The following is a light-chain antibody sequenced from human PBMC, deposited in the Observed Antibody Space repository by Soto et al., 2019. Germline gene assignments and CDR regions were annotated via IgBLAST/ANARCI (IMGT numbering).Light chain of an antibody. CDR2: KAS. Sequence: IQITQCPSAMSASLGYRVSIPFLASQFMSVWLAWYQQKPGTAPKLLIYKASSLESGVPTRFSGTGSGTEFTLTISSLQSADFAVYYCQQHNTWPRTFGQGTQVDI. V-gene: IGKV1-5*03. CDR1: QFMSVW. J-gene: IGKJ1*01. CDR3: QQHNTWPRT.